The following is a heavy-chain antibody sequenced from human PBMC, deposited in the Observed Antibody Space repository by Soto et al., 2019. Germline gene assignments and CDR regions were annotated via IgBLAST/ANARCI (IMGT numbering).Heavy chain of an antibody. J-gene: IGHJ4*02. CDR3: ASWGGIAVAGLSC. V-gene: IGHV4-38-2*01. D-gene: IGHD6-19*01. CDR2: IYHSGIT. CDR1: GYYLSSGYY. Sequence: TLSLTCSLSGYYLSSGYYWGWVRQPPGKGLEWIGSIYHSGITYYNPSLKSRVTISVDTSKNQFSLKLSSVTAADTAVYYCASWGGIAVAGLSCWGQGTLVTVSA.